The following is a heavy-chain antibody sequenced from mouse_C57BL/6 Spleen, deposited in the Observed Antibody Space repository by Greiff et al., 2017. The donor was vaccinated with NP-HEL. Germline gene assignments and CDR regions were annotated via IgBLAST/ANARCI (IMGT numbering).Heavy chain of an antibody. CDR3: ARVYYDYGGYAMDY. V-gene: IGHV1-52*01. CDR1: GYTFTSYW. CDR2: IDPSDSET. J-gene: IGHJ4*01. D-gene: IGHD2-4*01. Sequence: VQLQQPGAELVRPGSSVKLSCKASGYTFTSYWMHWVKQRPIQGLEWIGNIDPSDSETHYNQKFKDKATLTVDKSSSTAYMQLSSLTSEDSAVYYCARVYYDYGGYAMDYWGQGTSVTVSS.